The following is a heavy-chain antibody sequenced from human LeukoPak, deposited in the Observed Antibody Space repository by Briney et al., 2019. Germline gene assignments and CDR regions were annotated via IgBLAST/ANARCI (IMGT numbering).Heavy chain of an antibody. J-gene: IGHJ4*02. CDR3: ARGPITMVRGVTDY. Sequence: GGSLRLSRAAFGFTLSSYSMSWVRQAPGKGLEWVSYISSSSSTIYYADSVKGRFTISRDNAKNSLYLQMNSLRDEDTAVYYCARGPITMVRGVTDYWGQGTLVTVSS. V-gene: IGHV3-48*02. CDR2: ISSSSSTI. CDR1: GFTLSSYS. D-gene: IGHD3-10*01.